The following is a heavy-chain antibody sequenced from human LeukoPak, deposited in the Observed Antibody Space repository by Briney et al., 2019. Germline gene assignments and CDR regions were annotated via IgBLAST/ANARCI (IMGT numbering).Heavy chain of an antibody. CDR1: GFTFSSYW. CDR2: IKKDGSEK. J-gene: IGHJ4*02. CDR3: ARDLSGVTGYTYGRGIDY. V-gene: IGHV3-7*01. D-gene: IGHD5-18*01. Sequence: PGGSLRLSCAASGFTFSSYWMSWVRQAPGKGLEWVANIKKDGSEKYYVDSVKGRFTISRDNAKTSPYLQMNSLRAEDTAVYYCARDLSGVTGYTYGRGIDYWGQGTLVTVSS.